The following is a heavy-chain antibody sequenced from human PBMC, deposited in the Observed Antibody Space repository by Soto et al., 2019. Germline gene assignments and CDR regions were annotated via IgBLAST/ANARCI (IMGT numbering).Heavy chain of an antibody. CDR2: INSDGSNT. V-gene: IGHV3-74*01. CDR1: GFTFSSYW. J-gene: IGHJ4*02. CDR3: VRDQSAVVREPLDE. Sequence: PGGSLRLSCAVSGFTFSSYWMHWVRQAPGKGLVWVSRINSDGSNTNYADSVKGRFTISRDNAKNTLYLQMDSLRAEDTAVYYCVRDQSAVVREPLDEWGQGTLVTVSS. D-gene: IGHD3-10*01.